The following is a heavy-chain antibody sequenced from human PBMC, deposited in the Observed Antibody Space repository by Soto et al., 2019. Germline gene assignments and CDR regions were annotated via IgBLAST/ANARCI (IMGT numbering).Heavy chain of an antibody. J-gene: IGHJ6*02. CDR2: ISFYGRDQ. CDR3: ARAFCSPTSCYHHGGPQYINYYGMDV. CDR1: GFSFSGYA. V-gene: IGHV3-30*01. D-gene: IGHD2-2*01. Sequence: QVQLVESGGAVVQSGSSLRLSCVASGFSFSGYAFHWVRQAPGKGLEWVSLISFYGRDQSHADSVKGRFTISRDNSLNTVFLQRNRLRVEDTAVYFCARAFCSPTSCYHHGGPQYINYYGMDVWGQGTTVTVSS.